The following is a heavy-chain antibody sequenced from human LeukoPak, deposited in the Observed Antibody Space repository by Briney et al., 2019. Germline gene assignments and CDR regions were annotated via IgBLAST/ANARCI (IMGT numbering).Heavy chain of an antibody. V-gene: IGHV3-74*01. CDR2: VKGDGSFT. J-gene: IGHJ4*02. CDR1: GFTFRNYW. D-gene: IGHD5-24*01. CDR3: VRDGDDYNFDY. Sequence: GGSLRLSCAASGFTFRNYWMHWVRQAPGKGLVWVSRVKGDGSFTDYADSVKGRFTISRDNARNTLYLQMYSLRAEDTAAYYCVRDGDDYNFDYWGQGSLVTVSS.